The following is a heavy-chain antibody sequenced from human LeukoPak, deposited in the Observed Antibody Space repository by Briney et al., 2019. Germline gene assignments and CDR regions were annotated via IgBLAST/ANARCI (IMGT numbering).Heavy chain of an antibody. D-gene: IGHD2-2*01. CDR1: GFTFSSYA. J-gene: IGHJ6*02. CDR2: IRDSGSST. Sequence: GGSLRLSCAASGFTFSSYAMSWVRQAPGKGLEWVSAIRDSGSSTHYADSVKGRFTTSRDNSKNTLYLQMNSLRAEDTAVYYCAKGWSTSCIHGMDVWGQGTTVTVSS. CDR3: AKGWSTSCIHGMDV. V-gene: IGHV3-23*01.